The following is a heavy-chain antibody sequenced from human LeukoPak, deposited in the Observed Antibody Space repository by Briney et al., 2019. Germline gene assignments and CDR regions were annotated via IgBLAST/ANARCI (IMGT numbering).Heavy chain of an antibody. CDR1: GGSFSGYY. J-gene: IGHJ4*02. CDR3: ARGTQEYYYDSSGTIFDY. CDR2: INHSGST. D-gene: IGHD3-22*01. V-gene: IGHV4-34*01. Sequence: PSETLSLTCAVYGGSFSGYYWSWIRQPPGKGLEWIGEINHSGSTNYNPSLKSRVTISVDTSKNQFSLKLSSVTAADTAVYYCARGTQEYYYDSSGTIFDYWGQGTLVTVSS.